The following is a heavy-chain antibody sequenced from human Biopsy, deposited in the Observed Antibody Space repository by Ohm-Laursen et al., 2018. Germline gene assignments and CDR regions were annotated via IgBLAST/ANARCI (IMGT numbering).Heavy chain of an antibody. CDR1: GASIEDYY. Sequence: PSQTLSLTCTVPGASIEDYYWTWIRQAPGKTLEWIASINYRGNTNYNPSLKSRVTMSAHTSTNQFSLKLTSVTAADTAVYYCARDKITYCTSTSCDYFGMDVWGQGTTVTVSS. J-gene: IGHJ6*02. V-gene: IGHV4-59*01. CDR3: ARDKITYCTSTSCDYFGMDV. CDR2: INYRGNT. D-gene: IGHD2-2*01.